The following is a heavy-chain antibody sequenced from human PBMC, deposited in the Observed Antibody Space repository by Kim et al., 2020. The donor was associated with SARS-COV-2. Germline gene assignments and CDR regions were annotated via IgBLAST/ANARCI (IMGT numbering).Heavy chain of an antibody. V-gene: IGHV4-39*02. Sequence: SETLSLTCTVSGDSISGANYRWGWIRQPPGKTLEWIAHIRYDGATEFSPSLMSRVTISIDRSKTHFSLKLSSVTASDTAVYYCARLDTTGGSDYWGRGTL. D-gene: IGHD7-27*01. CDR2: IRYDGAT. CDR1: GDSISGANYR. J-gene: IGHJ4*02. CDR3: ARLDTTGGSDY.